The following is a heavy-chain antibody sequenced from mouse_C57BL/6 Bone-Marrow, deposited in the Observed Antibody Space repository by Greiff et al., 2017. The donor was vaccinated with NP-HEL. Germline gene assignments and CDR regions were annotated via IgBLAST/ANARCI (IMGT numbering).Heavy chain of an antibody. J-gene: IGHJ3*01. CDR2: ISYDGSN. CDR3: ARALLTGGAY. V-gene: IGHV3-6*01. Sequence: VQLKESGPGLVKPSQSLSLTCSVTGYSITSGYYWNWIRQFPGNKLEWMGYISYDGSNNYHPSLKNRISITRDTSKNQFFLKLNSVTTEDTATYYCARALLTGGAYWGQGTLVTVSA. CDR1: GYSITSGYY. D-gene: IGHD1-1*01.